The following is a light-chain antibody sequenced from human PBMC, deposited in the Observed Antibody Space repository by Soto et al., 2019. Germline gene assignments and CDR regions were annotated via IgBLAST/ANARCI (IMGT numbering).Light chain of an antibody. CDR2: DVS. Sequence: DIQMTQSPSTLSASVGDRVTITCRASQSITSWLAWFQQKPGQAPKLLIYDVSTLERGVPSRFSGSGSGTEFTLTISSLQTDDFATYYCQQYNGYPCTFGQGTKLEIK. CDR1: QSITSW. V-gene: IGKV1-5*01. CDR3: QQYNGYPCT. J-gene: IGKJ2*02.